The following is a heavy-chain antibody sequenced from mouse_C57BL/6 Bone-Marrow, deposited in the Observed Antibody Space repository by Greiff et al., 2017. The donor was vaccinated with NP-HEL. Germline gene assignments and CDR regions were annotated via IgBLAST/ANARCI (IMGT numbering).Heavy chain of an antibody. CDR2: IDPETGGT. CDR3: TGGGPLEWFAY. D-gene: IGHD1-1*02. V-gene: IGHV1-15*01. CDR1: GYTFTDYE. J-gene: IGHJ3*01. Sequence: QVQLQQSGAELVRPGASVTLSCKASGYTFTDYEMHWVKQTPVHGLEWIGAIDPETGGTAYNQKFKGKAILTADKSSSTAYMELRSLTSEDSAVYYCTGGGPLEWFAYWGQGTLVTVSA.